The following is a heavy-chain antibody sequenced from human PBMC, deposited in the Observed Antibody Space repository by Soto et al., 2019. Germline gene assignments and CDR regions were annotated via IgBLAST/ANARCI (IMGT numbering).Heavy chain of an antibody. CDR1: GFTFSDHH. CDR2: SRNKARGYTT. J-gene: IGHJ3*01. CDR3: VRDDSRGDSSAFDL. Sequence: EVQLVESGGGLVQPAGSLRLSCAASGFTFSDHHIDWVRQAPGKGLEWVGRSRNKARGYTTEYAPSVKGRFTISRDASRSSVFLEMYSLKIDDTAMYYCVRDDSRGDSSAFDLWGQGTMVTVSS. D-gene: IGHD3-10*01. V-gene: IGHV3-72*01.